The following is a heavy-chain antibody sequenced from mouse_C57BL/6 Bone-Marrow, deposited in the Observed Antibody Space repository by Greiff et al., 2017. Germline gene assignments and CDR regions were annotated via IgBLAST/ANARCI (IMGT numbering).Heavy chain of an antibody. Sequence: VQLKQSGAELVRPGASVKLSCTASGFNIKDDYIHWVKQRPEQGLEWIGWIDPEIGDTEYASKFQGKATITSDTSSNTASLQLSSLTSEDTAVDYCSSFDGNYFDFWGQGTPLTVAS. D-gene: IGHD2-3*01. CDR2: IDPEIGDT. CDR1: GFNIKDDY. CDR3: SSFDGNYFDF. J-gene: IGHJ2*01. V-gene: IGHV14-4*01.